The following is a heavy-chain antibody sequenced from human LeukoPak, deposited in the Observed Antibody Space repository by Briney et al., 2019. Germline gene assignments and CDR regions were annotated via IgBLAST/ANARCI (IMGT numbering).Heavy chain of an antibody. CDR2: ISSSGSTI. D-gene: IGHD3-22*01. CDR1: GFTFSDYY. Sequence: GGSLRLSCAASGFTFSDYYMSWIRQAPGKGLEWVSYISSSGSTIYYADSVKGRFTISRDNAKNSLYLQMNSLRAEDTAVYYCATEGPYYYDSSGYYYGGGYWGQGTLVTVSS. V-gene: IGHV3-11*01. CDR3: ATEGPYYYDSSGYYYGGGY. J-gene: IGHJ4*02.